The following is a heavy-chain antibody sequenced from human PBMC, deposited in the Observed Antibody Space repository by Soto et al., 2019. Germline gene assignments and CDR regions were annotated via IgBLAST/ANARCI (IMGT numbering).Heavy chain of an antibody. CDR3: AKVFFGVRNGMDV. D-gene: IGHD3-3*01. V-gene: IGHV3-30*18. J-gene: IGHJ6*02. CDR1: GFTFSSYG. Sequence: GVSLRLSCAASGFTFSSYGMHWVRQAPGKGLEWVAVISYDGSNKYYADSVKGRFTISRDNSKNTLYLQMNSMRAEDTAVYYCAKVFFGVRNGMDVWGQGTTVTVSS. CDR2: ISYDGSNK.